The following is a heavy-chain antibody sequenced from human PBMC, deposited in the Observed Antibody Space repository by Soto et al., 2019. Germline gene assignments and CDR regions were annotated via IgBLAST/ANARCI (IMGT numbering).Heavy chain of an antibody. V-gene: IGHV3-30-3*01. Sequence: PGGSLRLSCAASGFTFSSYAMHWVRQAPGKGLEWVAVISYDGSNKYYADSVKGRFTISRDNSKNTLYLQMNSLSAEDTAVYYCAREKGSGYDESYYYYGMDVWGQGTTVTVSS. J-gene: IGHJ6*02. D-gene: IGHD5-12*01. CDR3: AREKGSGYDESYYYYGMDV. CDR2: ISYDGSNK. CDR1: GFTFSSYA.